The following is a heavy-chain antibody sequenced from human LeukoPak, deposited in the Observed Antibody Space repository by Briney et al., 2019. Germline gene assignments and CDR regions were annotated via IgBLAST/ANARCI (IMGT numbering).Heavy chain of an antibody. CDR3: ARSKRSYYYGQNSDAFDI. CDR2: INTNTGNP. D-gene: IGHD3-10*01. Sequence: ASVNVSSKASGYTFTSYAMNWVRQASGHWLEWMGWINTNTGNPTYAQGFTGRFVFSLDTSVSTAYLQISSLKAEDTAVYYCARSKRSYYYGQNSDAFDIWGQGTMVTVSS. V-gene: IGHV7-4-1*02. CDR1: GYTFTSYA. J-gene: IGHJ3*02.